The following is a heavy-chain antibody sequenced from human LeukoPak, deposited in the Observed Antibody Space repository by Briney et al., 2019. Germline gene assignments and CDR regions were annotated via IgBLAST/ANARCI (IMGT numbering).Heavy chain of an antibody. CDR2: ISSSGSTI. CDR1: GLTFSDYY. V-gene: IGHV3-11*01. J-gene: IGHJ4*02. CDR3: ARAAASSPPRLLDY. D-gene: IGHD2-2*01. Sequence: PGGSLGLSCAASGLTFSDYYMSWIRQAPGKGLEWVSYISSSGSTIYYADSVKGRFTISRDNAKNSLYLQMNSLRAEDTAVYYCARAAASSPPRLLDYWGQGTLVTVSS.